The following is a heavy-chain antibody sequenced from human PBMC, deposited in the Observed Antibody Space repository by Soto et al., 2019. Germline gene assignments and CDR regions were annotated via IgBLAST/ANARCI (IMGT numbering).Heavy chain of an antibody. D-gene: IGHD3-22*01. V-gene: IGHV1-18*01. CDR2: ISAYNGNT. J-gene: IGHJ2*01. CDR1: GYTFTSYG. CDR3: ARPFDYDSSGYYYRQSWYFDL. Sequence: QVQLVQSGAEVKKPGASVKVSRKASGYTFTSYGISWVRQAPGQGLEWMGWISAYNGNTNYAQKLQGRVTMTTDTSTSTAYMELRSLRSDDTAVYYCARPFDYDSSGYYYRQSWYFDLWGRGTLVTVSS.